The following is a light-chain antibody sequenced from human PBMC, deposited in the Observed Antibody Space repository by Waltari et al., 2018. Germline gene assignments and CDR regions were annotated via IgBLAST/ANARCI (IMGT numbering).Light chain of an antibody. CDR3: HHYGGSLPNT. V-gene: IGKV3-20*01. Sequence: EIVLTQSPGSLSLSPGERATLSCRASQNVDNTYLAWYQKKPGQAPRLLIFAASSRATGIPDRFSGGGSGTDFTLTISRLEPEDFAVYYCHHYGGSLPNTFGQGTKLEIK. J-gene: IGKJ2*01. CDR1: QNVDNTY. CDR2: AAS.